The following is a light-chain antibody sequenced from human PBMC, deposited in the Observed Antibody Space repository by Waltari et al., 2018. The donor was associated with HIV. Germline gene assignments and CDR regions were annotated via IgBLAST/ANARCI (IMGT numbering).Light chain of an antibody. Sequence: QSALTPPPSVSGAPAQRVTISCTANRSNIGAGCFVPWYQPLPATAPQPLVYSDINRPSGVPDRFSGSKSGTTASLVITGLQAEDEADYYCQSYDSSLRASVFGGGTKLTVL. V-gene: IGLV1-40*01. CDR3: QSYDSSLRASV. CDR2: SDI. CDR1: RSNIGAGCF. J-gene: IGLJ2*01.